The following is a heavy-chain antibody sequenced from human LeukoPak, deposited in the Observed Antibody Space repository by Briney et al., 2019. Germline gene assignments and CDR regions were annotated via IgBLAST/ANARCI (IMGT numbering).Heavy chain of an antibody. D-gene: IGHD3-10*01. Sequence: GSLKLSCAASGFTFSGSAMQWVRQASGKGLEWVGRIRSKADSYATAYAASVEGRFTISRDDSKNTAYLQMNSLKTEDTAVYYCTMGVSRSNMIRGYWFDPWGQGTLVTVSS. CDR2: IRSKADSYAT. V-gene: IGHV3-73*01. J-gene: IGHJ5*02. CDR1: GFTFSGSA. CDR3: TMGVSRSNMIRGYWFDP.